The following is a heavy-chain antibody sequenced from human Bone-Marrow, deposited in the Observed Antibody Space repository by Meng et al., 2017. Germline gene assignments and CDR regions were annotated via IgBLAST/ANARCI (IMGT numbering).Heavy chain of an antibody. CDR3: ARLAMAGKNYPTDY. CDR2: LYASGET. Sequence: EVQMVESGGGLIQPGCYLRLPVAVSRYSVSTNFMNWVRRAPGKGLEWVSILYASGETSYADSVKGRFTISRDASKNTLYLQMNSLRAEDTAVYYCARLAMAGKNYPTDYWGQGTLVTVSS. CDR1: RYSVSTNF. J-gene: IGHJ4*02. D-gene: IGHD6-19*01. V-gene: IGHV3-53*01.